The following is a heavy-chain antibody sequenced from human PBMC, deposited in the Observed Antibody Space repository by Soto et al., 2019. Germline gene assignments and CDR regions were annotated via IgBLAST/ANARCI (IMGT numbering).Heavy chain of an antibody. J-gene: IGHJ3*01. CDR3: VRVNADAYDV. Sequence: GGSLRLSCAASGFSFSNHDMHWVRQPKGKGLEWVSGITTGGNAYFADSVKGRFSISRENAKNSFYLQTSSLRAEDTAMYYCVRVNADAYDVWGQGTMVTISS. CDR2: ITTGGNA. V-gene: IGHV3-13*01. CDR1: GFSFSNHD.